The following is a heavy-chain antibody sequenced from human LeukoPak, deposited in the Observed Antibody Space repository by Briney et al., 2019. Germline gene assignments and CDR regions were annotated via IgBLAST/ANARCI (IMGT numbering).Heavy chain of an antibody. V-gene: IGHV3-11*04. J-gene: IGHJ4*02. CDR3: ARDLSYDFWSGYLDY. CDR1: GFTFSDYY. CDR2: ISSSGSTI. D-gene: IGHD3-3*01. Sequence: GGSLRLSXAASGFTFSDYYMSWIRQAPGKGLEWVSYISSSGSTIYYADSVKGRFTISRDNAKNSLYLQMNSLRAEDTAVYYCARDLSYDFWSGYLDYWGQGTLVTVSS.